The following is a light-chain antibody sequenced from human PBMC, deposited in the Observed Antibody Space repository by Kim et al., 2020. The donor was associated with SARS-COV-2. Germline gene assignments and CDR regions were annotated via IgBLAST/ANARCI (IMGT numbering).Light chain of an antibody. CDR3: QTWVPDTVV. Sequence: SVKLTCTPNSEHTTYAIAWHQHQPAKGPRFLMKVNSDGSHYKRDGIPDRFAGSSSGTERYLTISNLQSEDEADDYCQTWVPDTVVFGGGAQLTVL. CDR1: SEHTTYA. V-gene: IGLV4-69*01. CDR2: VNSDGSH. J-gene: IGLJ2*01.